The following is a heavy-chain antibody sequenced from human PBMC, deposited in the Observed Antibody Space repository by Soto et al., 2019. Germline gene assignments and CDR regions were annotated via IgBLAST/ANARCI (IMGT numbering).Heavy chain of an antibody. Sequence: PSETLSLTCTVSGDSVSSSTYYRGWFRQTPGMWLAWIGSVYYSGSTDYNPSLESPVTISVAQSKHQFSLKLMSLSAADTSIYYCGRLAGLATISYYFAYWCQGALVTVSS. D-gene: IGHD3-9*01. V-gene: IGHV4-39*01. CDR2: VYYSGST. J-gene: IGHJ4*02. CDR3: GRLAGLATISYYFAY. CDR1: GDSVSSSTYY.